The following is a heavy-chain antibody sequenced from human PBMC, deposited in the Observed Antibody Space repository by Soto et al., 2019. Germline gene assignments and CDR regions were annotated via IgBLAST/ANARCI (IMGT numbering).Heavy chain of an antibody. CDR2: IYYSGST. J-gene: IGHJ6*03. CDR1: GGSISSYY. D-gene: IGHD6-6*01. V-gene: IGHV4-59*08. CDR3: ARLKEQLVGIYYYYMDV. Sequence: SETLSLTCTVSGGSISSYYWSWIRQPPGKGLEWIGYIYYSGSTNYNPSLKSRVTISVDTSKNQFSLKLSSVTAADTAVYYCARLKEQLVGIYYYYMDVWGKGTTVTVSS.